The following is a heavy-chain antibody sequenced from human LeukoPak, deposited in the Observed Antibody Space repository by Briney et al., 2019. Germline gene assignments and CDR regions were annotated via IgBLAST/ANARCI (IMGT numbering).Heavy chain of an antibody. J-gene: IGHJ5*02. D-gene: IGHD6-25*01. CDR3: ARQIESRLDP. Sequence: GESLQISCKGCGYSFISYWIAWVRQMPGKGLERMGIIYPGDSDTRYSPSFQGQVTISADKSISTAYLQWSSLKASDTAMYYCARQIESRLDPWGQGTLVTVSS. CDR1: GYSFISYW. CDR2: IYPGDSDT. V-gene: IGHV5-51*01.